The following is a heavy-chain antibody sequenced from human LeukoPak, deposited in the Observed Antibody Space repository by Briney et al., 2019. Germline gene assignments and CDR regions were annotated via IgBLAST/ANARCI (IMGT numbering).Heavy chain of an antibody. CDR1: GGSISSYY. CDR3: AVMVRGTSSWFDP. CDR2: IYYSGCT. D-gene: IGHD3-10*01. J-gene: IGHJ5*02. V-gene: IGHV4-59*12. Sequence: SETLSLTCTVSGGSISSYYWSWIRQPPGKGLEWIGYIYYSGCTNYNPSLKSRVTISVDTSKNQFSLKLSSVTAADTAVYYCAVMVRGTSSWFDPWGQGTLVTVSS.